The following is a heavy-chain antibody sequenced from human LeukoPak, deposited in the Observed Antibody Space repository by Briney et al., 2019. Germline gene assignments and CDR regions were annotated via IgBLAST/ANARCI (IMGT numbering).Heavy chain of an antibody. CDR2: ISGSGGST. Sequence: GGSLTLSCAASGFTFSRYAMSWVRQAPGKGLEWVSAISGSGGSTYYADSVKGRFTISRDNSKNTLYLQMNSLRADDTAVYYCAKAVVVVAATRNYFDYWGQGTLVTVSS. CDR1: GFTFSRYA. CDR3: AKAVVVVAATRNYFDY. V-gene: IGHV3-23*01. J-gene: IGHJ4*02. D-gene: IGHD2-15*01.